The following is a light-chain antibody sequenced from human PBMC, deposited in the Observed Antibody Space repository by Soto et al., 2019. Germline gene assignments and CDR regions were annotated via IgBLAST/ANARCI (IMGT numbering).Light chain of an antibody. J-gene: IGKJ4*01. V-gene: IGKV1-13*02. CDR1: RGISSA. Sequence: IQLTQSPSSLSASVGDRVTITCRASRGISSALAWYQQKPGKALKLLIYDASSLESGVPSRFSGSGSGTDFTLTISSLQPEDFATYYCQQFNSYPLTFGGGTKVDIK. CDR3: QQFNSYPLT. CDR2: DAS.